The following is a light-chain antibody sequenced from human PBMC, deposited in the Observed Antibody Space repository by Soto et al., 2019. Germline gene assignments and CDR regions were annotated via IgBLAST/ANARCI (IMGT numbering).Light chain of an antibody. Sequence: QSVLTQPPSASGTPGQRVTISCSGSSSNIGSNTVNWYQHLPGTAPKLLIYGSNQRPSGVPDRFSGSKPGTSASLAISGLQSEDEADYYCAAWDDSLDGWVFGGGTKVTVL. CDR3: AAWDDSLDGWV. J-gene: IGLJ3*02. V-gene: IGLV1-44*01. CDR2: GSN. CDR1: SSNIGSNT.